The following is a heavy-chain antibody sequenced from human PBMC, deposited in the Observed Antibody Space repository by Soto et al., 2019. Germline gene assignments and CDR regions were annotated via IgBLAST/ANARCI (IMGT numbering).Heavy chain of an antibody. Sequence: QVQLQESGPGLVKPSQTPSLTCTVSGGSISSGDYYWSWIRQPPGKGLEWIGYIYYSGSTYYNPSLKSRVTISVDTSKNQFSLKLSSVTAADTAVYYCARGYYYDSSGYYYVGYWFDPWGQGTLVTVSS. CDR2: IYYSGST. CDR1: GGSISSGDYY. CDR3: ARGYYYDSSGYYYVGYWFDP. V-gene: IGHV4-30-4*01. D-gene: IGHD3-22*01. J-gene: IGHJ5*02.